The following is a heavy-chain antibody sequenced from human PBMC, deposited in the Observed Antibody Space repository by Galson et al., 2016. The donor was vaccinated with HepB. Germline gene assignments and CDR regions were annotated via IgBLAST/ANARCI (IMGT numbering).Heavy chain of an antibody. CDR2: ISYDGSNK. D-gene: IGHD3-22*01. CDR1: AFTFNNYA. CDR3: ASGYYYDSSGYYSDF. J-gene: IGHJ4*02. V-gene: IGHV3-30-3*02. Sequence: SLRLSCAVSAFTFNNYAMHWVRQAPGKGLEWVAFISYDGSNKYYSDSVKGRFAISRDNSRNTLSLQMNSLRAEDTAVHYCASGYYYDSSGYYSDFWGQGTLVTVSS.